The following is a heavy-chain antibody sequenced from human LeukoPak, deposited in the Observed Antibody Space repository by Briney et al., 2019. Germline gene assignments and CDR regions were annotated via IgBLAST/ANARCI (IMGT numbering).Heavy chain of an antibody. V-gene: IGHV3-23*01. CDR2: ISGSGGST. CDR3: AKAGVFMVRGVSFDY. CDR1: GFTFSSYA. D-gene: IGHD3-10*01. J-gene: IGHJ4*02. Sequence: LPGGSLRPSCAASGFTFSSYAMSWVRQAPGKGLEWVSAISGSGGSTYYADSVKGRFTISRDNSKNTLYLQMNSLRAEDTAVYYCAKAGVFMVRGVSFDYWGQGTLVTVSS.